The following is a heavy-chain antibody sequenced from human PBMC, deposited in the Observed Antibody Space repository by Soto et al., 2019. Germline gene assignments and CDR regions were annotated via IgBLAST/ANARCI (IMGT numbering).Heavy chain of an antibody. CDR2: ISYDGSNK. Sequence: RLSCAASGFTFSSYAMHWVRQAPGKGLEWVAVISYDGSNKYYADSVKGRFTISRDNSKNTLYLQMNSLRAEDTAVYYCARAGDYPYDYCGHGTLVPVSS. CDR1: GFTFSSYA. J-gene: IGHJ4*01. D-gene: IGHD4-17*01. CDR3: ARAGDYPYDY. V-gene: IGHV3-30-3*01.